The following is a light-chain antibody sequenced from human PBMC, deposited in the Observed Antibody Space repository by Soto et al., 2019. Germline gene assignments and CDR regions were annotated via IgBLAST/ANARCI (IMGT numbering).Light chain of an antibody. Sequence: QSALTQPPSVSAAPGQTVTVSCSGSSSNIGNNYVSWYQHLPGTAPKLLIYENNKRPSGIPDRFSGSKSGTSATLGITGLQTGDEADYYCGAWDSSLSAGVFGGGTKLTVL. CDR2: ENN. CDR1: SSNIGNNY. V-gene: IGLV1-51*02. CDR3: GAWDSSLSAGV. J-gene: IGLJ3*02.